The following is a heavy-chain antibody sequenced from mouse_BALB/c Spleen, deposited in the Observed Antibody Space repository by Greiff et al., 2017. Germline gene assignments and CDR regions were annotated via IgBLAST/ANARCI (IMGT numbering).Heavy chain of an antibody. Sequence: EVKLMESGGGLVKPGGSLKLSCAASGFTFSDYYMYWVRQTPEKRLEWVATISDGGSYTYYPDSVKGRFTISRDNAKNNLYLQMSSLKSEDTAMYYCARGDDLGFDYWGQGTTLTVSS. CDR2: ISDGGSYT. D-gene: IGHD2-3*01. V-gene: IGHV5-4*02. CDR1: GFTFSDYY. CDR3: ARGDDLGFDY. J-gene: IGHJ2*01.